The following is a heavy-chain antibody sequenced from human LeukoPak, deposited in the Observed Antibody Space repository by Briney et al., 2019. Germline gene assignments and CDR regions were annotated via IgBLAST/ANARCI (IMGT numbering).Heavy chain of an antibody. D-gene: IGHD2/OR15-2a*01. Sequence: GGSLRLSCAGSGFTFSIYAMTWVRQAPGKGLEWVSSISGRGDSTNYADSVKGRFTISRDNSKNTLYMQMNSLKVEDTAVYYCAKGGNIRILDYYYYVDVWGKGTTVTVSS. CDR2: ISGRGDST. J-gene: IGHJ6*03. V-gene: IGHV3-23*01. CDR1: GFTFSIYA. CDR3: AKGGNIRILDYYYYVDV.